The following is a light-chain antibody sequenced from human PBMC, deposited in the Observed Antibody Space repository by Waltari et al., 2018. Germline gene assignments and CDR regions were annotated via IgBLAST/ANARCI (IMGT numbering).Light chain of an antibody. CDR2: SND. Sequence: QSALTQPPSASGTPGQRFTLSVSESTSHLVTNPVIWYQQLPGAAPNLLLYSNDPRPSGVPDRFSGSKSGTSASLGINGLQSEDEADYYCATWDDSLNGQLFGGGTKLTVL. CDR3: ATWDDSLNGQL. V-gene: IGLV1-44*01. J-gene: IGLJ2*01. CDR1: TSHLVTNP.